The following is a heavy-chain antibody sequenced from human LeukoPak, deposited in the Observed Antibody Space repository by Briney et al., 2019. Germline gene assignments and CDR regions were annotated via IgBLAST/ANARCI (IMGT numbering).Heavy chain of an antibody. Sequence: ASVKVSCTASGYAFSNSGISWVRQAPGQGLEWMGWITPNNGYAHYAQKLQGRVTMTIDTFKSTAYMELRSMRSDDTAVYYCARNKSTTVGDYWGQGTLVTVSS. CDR2: ITPNNGYA. CDR3: ARNKSTTVGDY. D-gene: IGHD2-2*01. V-gene: IGHV1-18*01. J-gene: IGHJ4*02. CDR1: GYAFSNSG.